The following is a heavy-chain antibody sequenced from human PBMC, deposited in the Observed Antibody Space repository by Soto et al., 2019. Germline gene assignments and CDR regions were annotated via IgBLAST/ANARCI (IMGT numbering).Heavy chain of an antibody. CDR3: ARAIRGFSYVVDY. Sequence: GGSLRLSCAASGFTFSSYAMTWVRQAPGKGLEWVSSISGSGDYTYYADSVKGRFTISRDNSKNTLYPQMNSLRAEDTAVYYCARAIRGFSYVVDYWGQGTLVTVSS. CDR1: GFTFSSYA. CDR2: ISGSGDYT. D-gene: IGHD5-18*01. J-gene: IGHJ4*02. V-gene: IGHV3-23*01.